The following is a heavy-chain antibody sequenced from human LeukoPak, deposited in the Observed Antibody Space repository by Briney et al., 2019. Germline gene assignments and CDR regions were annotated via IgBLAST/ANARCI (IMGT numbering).Heavy chain of an antibody. V-gene: IGHV3-7*01. CDR3: VSGSGWIFDY. CDR2: INPDGSDK. J-gene: IGHJ4*02. Sequence: GGSLRLSGATSGFTFSTHWMIWVRQAPGKGLEWVANINPDGSDKQYLDSVKGRFTISRDSARNSLYLQMNSLRAEDTAVYYCVSGSGWIFDYWGQGTLVTVSS. D-gene: IGHD6-19*01. CDR1: GFTFSTHW.